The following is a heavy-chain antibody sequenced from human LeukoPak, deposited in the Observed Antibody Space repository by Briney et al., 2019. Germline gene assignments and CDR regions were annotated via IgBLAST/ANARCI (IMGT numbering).Heavy chain of an antibody. CDR3: AKPIAVAGGIDY. J-gene: IGHJ4*02. Sequence: GGSLRLSCAASGFTFSSYGMHWVRQAPGKGLEWVAVISYDGSNKYYADSVKGRFTISRDNSKNTLYLQMNSLRAEDTAVYYCAKPIAVAGGIDYWGQGTLVTVSS. D-gene: IGHD6-19*01. V-gene: IGHV3-30*18. CDR1: GFTFSSYG. CDR2: ISYDGSNK.